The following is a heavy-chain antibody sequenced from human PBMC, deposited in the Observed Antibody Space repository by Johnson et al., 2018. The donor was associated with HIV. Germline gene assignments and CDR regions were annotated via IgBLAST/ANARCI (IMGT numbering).Heavy chain of an antibody. CDR3: ARAGGSSLAFDI. V-gene: IGHV3-64*01. D-gene: IGHD6-6*01. Sequence: VQLVESGGGLVQPGGSLRLSCAASGFTFSSYAMHWVRQAPGKGLEYVSAISSNGGSPYSATSVKGRFTFSRDNSKNTLYLQMGSLRAEDMAVYYCARAGGSSLAFDIWGQGTMVTVSS. CDR2: ISSNGGSP. J-gene: IGHJ3*02. CDR1: GFTFSSYA.